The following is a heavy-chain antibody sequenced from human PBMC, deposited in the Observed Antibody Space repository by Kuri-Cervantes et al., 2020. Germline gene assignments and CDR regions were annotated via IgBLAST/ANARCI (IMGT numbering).Heavy chain of an antibody. CDR1: GYSFTKNW. CDR2: IYPGDSDT. Sequence: GESLKISCKGSGYSFTKNWIGWVRQMPGKGLEWMGIIYPGDSDTRYSPSFQGQVTISADKSISTAYLQWSSLKASDTAMYYCARQELGSYYAWEGRWFDPWGQGTLVTVSS. V-gene: IGHV5-51*01. CDR3: ARQELGSYYAWEGRWFDP. J-gene: IGHJ5*02. D-gene: IGHD1-26*01.